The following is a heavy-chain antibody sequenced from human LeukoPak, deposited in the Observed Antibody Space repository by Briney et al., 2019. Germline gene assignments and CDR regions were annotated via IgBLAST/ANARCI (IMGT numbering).Heavy chain of an antibody. CDR2: ISAYNGNT. CDR3: ARWDTRDYYYGMDV. V-gene: IGHV1-18*01. J-gene: IGHJ6*02. Sequence: ASVKVSFKASGYTFTSYGISWVRQAPGQGLEWMGWISAYNGNTNYAQKLQGRVTMTTDTSTSTAYMELRSLRSDDTAVYYCARWDTRDYYYGMDVWGQGTTVTVSS. CDR1: GYTFTSYG. D-gene: IGHD2-2*01.